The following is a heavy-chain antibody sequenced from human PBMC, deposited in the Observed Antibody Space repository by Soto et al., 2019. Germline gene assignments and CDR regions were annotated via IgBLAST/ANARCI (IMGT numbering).Heavy chain of an antibody. J-gene: IGHJ4*02. Sequence: QVHLVQSGAEVKKPGASEKVSCKASGYTFTSYGITWVRQAPGQGLEWMGWISAHNGNTDYAQKLQGRVIVTRDTSTSTAYMELRSLRSDDTAVYYCARGRDGDYWGQGALVTVSS. CDR1: GYTFTSYG. D-gene: IGHD6-6*01. CDR3: ARGRDGDY. CDR2: ISAHNGNT. V-gene: IGHV1-18*01.